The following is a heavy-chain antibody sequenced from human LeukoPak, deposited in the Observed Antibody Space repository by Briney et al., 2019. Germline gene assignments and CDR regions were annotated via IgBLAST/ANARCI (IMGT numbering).Heavy chain of an antibody. J-gene: IGHJ5*02. CDR3: ARRLTQYDCFDP. CDR1: GDSVSSKSAT. CDR2: TYYRSTWYN. Sequence: SQTLSLTCAISGDSVSSKSATWNWIRQSPSRGLEWLGRTYYRSTWYNDYAVSVRGRITVNPDTSKNQFSLHLNSVTPEDTAVYYCARRLTQYDCFDPWGQGILVTVSS. D-gene: IGHD2-2*01. V-gene: IGHV6-1*01.